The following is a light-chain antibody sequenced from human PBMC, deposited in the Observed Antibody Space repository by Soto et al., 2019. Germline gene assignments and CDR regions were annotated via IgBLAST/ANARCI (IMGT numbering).Light chain of an antibody. CDR3: QHYGSSGT. CDR2: GAS. CDR1: QSVSSSY. J-gene: IGKJ1*01. V-gene: IGKV3-20*01. Sequence: EIVLTQSPGTLSLSPGERATLSCRASQSVSSSYLAWYQQKPGQAPRLLIYGASSRATGIPDRFSGSGSGTDFTLTISRLEPEGVAVYYCQHYGSSGTFGQGTKVDIK.